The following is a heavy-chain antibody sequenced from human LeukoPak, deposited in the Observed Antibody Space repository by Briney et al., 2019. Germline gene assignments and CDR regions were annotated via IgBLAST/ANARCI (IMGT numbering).Heavy chain of an antibody. CDR3: ARALLYYDILTGYYKTSYYFDY. CDR1: GYTFTSYD. J-gene: IGHJ4*02. V-gene: IGHV1-8*02. CDR2: MNPNSGNP. D-gene: IGHD3-9*01. Sequence: ASVKVSCKASGYTFTSYDINWVRQATGQGLEWMGWMNPNSGNPGYAQKLQGRVTMTTDTSTSTAYMELRSLRSDDTAVYYCARALLYYDILTGYYKTSYYFDYWGQGTLVTVSS.